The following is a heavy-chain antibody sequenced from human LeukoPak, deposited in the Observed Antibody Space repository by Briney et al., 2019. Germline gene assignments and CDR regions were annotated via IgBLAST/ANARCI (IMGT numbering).Heavy chain of an antibody. V-gene: IGHV4-39*01. CDR1: GGSISSSSYY. CDR3: LSGGYDY. CDR2: IYYSGST. J-gene: IGHJ4*02. D-gene: IGHD4-23*01. Sequence: SETLSLTCAVSGGSISSSSYYWGWIRQPPGKGLEWIRSIYYSGSTYYNPSLKSRVTISVDTSKNQFSLKLSSVTAADTAVYYCLSGGYDYGGQGTLVTASS.